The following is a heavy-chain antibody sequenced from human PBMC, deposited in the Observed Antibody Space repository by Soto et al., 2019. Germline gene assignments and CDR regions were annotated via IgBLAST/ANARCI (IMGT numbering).Heavy chain of an antibody. CDR3: ARGRLIFGVVNTKYNWFDP. CDR1: GGSFSGYY. V-gene: IGHV4-34*01. Sequence: PSETLSLTCAIYGGSFSGYYWSWIRQPPGKGLEWIGEINHSGSTNYNPSLKSRVTISVDTSKNQFSLKLSSVTAADTAVYYCARGRLIFGVVNTKYNWFDPWGQGTLVTVSS. D-gene: IGHD3-3*01. CDR2: INHSGST. J-gene: IGHJ5*02.